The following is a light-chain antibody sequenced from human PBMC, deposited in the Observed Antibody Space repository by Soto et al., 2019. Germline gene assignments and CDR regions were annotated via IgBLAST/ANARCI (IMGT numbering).Light chain of an antibody. Sequence: QLVLTQSPSASASLGASVKLNCTLSRGHSSYAIASHQQQPEKGPRYLMRVNSDGRHSKGDGIPDRFSGSSSGAERYLIISSLQSEDEADYYCQTWGTSYVLFGGGTKLTVL. CDR2: VNSDGRH. CDR3: QTWGTSYVL. V-gene: IGLV4-69*01. J-gene: IGLJ3*02. CDR1: RGHSSYA.